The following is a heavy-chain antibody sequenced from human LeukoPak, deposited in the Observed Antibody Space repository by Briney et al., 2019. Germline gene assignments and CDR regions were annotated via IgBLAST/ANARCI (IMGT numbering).Heavy chain of an antibody. CDR3: ARKGCSSTSCYTGYYYYYMDV. J-gene: IGHJ6*03. Sequence: SVKVSCKASGGTFSSYAISWVRQAPGQGLEWMGRITPILGIANYAQKFQGRVTITADKSTSTAYMELSSLRSEDTAVYYCARKGCSSTSCYTGYYYYYMDVWGKVTTVTVSS. V-gene: IGHV1-69*04. CDR1: GGTFSSYA. CDR2: ITPILGIA. D-gene: IGHD2-2*02.